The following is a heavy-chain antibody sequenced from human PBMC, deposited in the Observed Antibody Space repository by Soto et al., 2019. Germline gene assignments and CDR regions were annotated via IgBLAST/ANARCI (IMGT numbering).Heavy chain of an antibody. CDR1: GFSLSTSGVG. D-gene: IGHD6-19*01. CDR2: IYWNDDK. CDR3: AHRRGYSSGWGAIDY. Sequence: GSGPTLVNPTQPLTLTCTFSGFSLSTSGVGVGRIRQPPGKALEWLALIYWNDDKRYSPSLKSRLTITKDTSKNQVVLTMTNMDPVDTATYYCAHRRGYSSGWGAIDYWGQGTLVTVSS. J-gene: IGHJ4*02. V-gene: IGHV2-5*01.